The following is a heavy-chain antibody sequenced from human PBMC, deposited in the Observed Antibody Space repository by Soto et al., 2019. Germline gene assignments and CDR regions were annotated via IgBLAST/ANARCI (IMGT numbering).Heavy chain of an antibody. D-gene: IGHD6-13*01. CDR1: GYSFSSHA. J-gene: IGHJ4*02. Sequence: QVQLEQCGSEVKKSGSSVKVSCKASGYSFSSHAITWVRQAPGQGLEWMGAIIPVFGTPSYAQKFQGRVTISADKSTTTSSLELSSLTSQDTAVYYCASGAALSTSWYWGDGLDSWGQATQVTVSS. CDR3: ASGAALSTSWYWGDGLDS. CDR2: IIPVFGTP. V-gene: IGHV1-69*06.